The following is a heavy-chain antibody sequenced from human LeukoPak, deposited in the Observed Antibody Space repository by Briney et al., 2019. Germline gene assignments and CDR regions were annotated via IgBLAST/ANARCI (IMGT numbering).Heavy chain of an antibody. CDR3: AGSTDYPDDYDSSGYYHSF. Sequence: GGSLRLSCAASGFTFSSYSMNWVRQAPGKGLEWVSSISSSSSYIYYADSVKGRFTISRDNAKNSLYLQMNSLRAEDTAVYYCAGSTDYPDDYDSSGYYHSFWGQGTLVTVSS. CDR1: GFTFSSYS. D-gene: IGHD3-22*01. CDR2: ISSSSSYI. V-gene: IGHV3-21*01. J-gene: IGHJ4*02.